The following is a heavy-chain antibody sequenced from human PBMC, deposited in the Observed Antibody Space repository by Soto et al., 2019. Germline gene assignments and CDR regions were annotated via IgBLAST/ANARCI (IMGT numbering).Heavy chain of an antibody. D-gene: IGHD4-4*01. V-gene: IGHV3-23*01. CDR1: GFSFSSLA. CDR3: VRAYENSNYYFDY. Sequence: PGGSLRLSCAASGFSFSSLAMSWVRQAPGKGLEWVSSISGRGVDTLYADSVTGRFTISRDDSKNTAYLQMNSLKTEDTAMYYCVRAYENSNYYFDYWGRGNLVTVSS. CDR2: ISGRGVDT. J-gene: IGHJ4*02.